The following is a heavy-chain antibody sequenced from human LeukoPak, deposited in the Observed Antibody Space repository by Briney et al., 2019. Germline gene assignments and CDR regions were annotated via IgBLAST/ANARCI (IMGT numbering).Heavy chain of an antibody. J-gene: IGHJ3*02. CDR3: ARALHVYYYDSSGYAFDI. V-gene: IGHV1-2*02. CDR1: GHTFTGYY. CDR2: INPNSGGT. Sequence: GASVKVSCKASGHTFTGYYMHWVRQAPGQGLEWMGWINPNSGGTNYAQKFQGRVTMTRDTSISTAYMELSRLRSDDTAVYYCARALHVYYYDSSGYAFDIWGQGTMVTVSS. D-gene: IGHD3-22*01.